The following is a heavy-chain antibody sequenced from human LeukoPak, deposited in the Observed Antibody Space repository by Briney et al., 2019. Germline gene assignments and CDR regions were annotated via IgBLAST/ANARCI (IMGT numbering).Heavy chain of an antibody. Sequence: GRSLRLSCAASGFTFSTYDMSWVRQAPGKGLEWVSVISGSGGTFYADSVKGRFTISRDNSKNTVYLQMNSLRAGDTALYYCARGDSSSRYLDCWGQGTLVTVSS. CDR1: GFTFSTYD. CDR3: ARGDSSSRYLDC. CDR2: ISGSGGT. D-gene: IGHD6-6*01. V-gene: IGHV3-23*01. J-gene: IGHJ4*02.